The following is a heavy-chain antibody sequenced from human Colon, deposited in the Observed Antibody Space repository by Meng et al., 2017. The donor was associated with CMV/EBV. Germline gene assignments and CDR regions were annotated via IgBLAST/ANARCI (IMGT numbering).Heavy chain of an antibody. CDR2: INQGGSEK. CDR1: GFNLDNNA. J-gene: IGHJ4*02. V-gene: IGHV3-7*04. D-gene: IGHD2-15*01. CDR3: ARGDCGGSCLYY. Sequence: GESLKISCATSGFNLDNNAMSWVRQAPGKGLEWVANINQGGSEKYYVDSVKGRFTISRDNAKNSLYLQMNSLRAEDTAVYYCARGDCGGSCLYYWGQGTLVTVSS.